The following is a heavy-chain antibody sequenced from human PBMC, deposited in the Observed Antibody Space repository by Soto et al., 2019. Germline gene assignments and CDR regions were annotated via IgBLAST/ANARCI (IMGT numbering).Heavy chain of an antibody. CDR2: IYPGDSDT. V-gene: IGHV5-51*02. Sequence: PGASLKISCKGSGYTVPSYWTDWVRHMPGRGEEWMGIIYPGDSDTRYSPSFQGQVTISADKSISTAYLQWSSLKASDTAMYYCARRKRGAIQLYYYYGMDVWGQGTTVTVSS. J-gene: IGHJ6*02. CDR3: ARRKRGAIQLYYYYGMDV. CDR1: GYTVPSYW. D-gene: IGHD5-18*01.